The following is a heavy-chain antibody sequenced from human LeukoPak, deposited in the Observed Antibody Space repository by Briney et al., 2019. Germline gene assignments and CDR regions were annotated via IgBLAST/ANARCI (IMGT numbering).Heavy chain of an antibody. CDR2: ISYDGSNK. J-gene: IGHJ4*02. CDR1: GFTFSSYA. Sequence: GGSLRLSCAASGFTFSSYAMHWVRQAPGKGLEWVAVISYDGSNKYYADSVKGRFTISRDNSKNTLYLQMNSLRAEDTAVYYCAREDSGSYYYPDYWGQGTLVTVSS. V-gene: IGHV3-30-3*01. CDR3: AREDSGSYYYPDY. D-gene: IGHD1-26*01.